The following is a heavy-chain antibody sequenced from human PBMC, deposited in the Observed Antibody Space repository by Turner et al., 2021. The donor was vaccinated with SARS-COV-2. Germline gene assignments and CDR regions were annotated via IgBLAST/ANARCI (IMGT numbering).Heavy chain of an antibody. CDR2: IHPSGTT. J-gene: IGHJ4*02. D-gene: IGHD2-15*01. V-gene: IGHV4-34*02. Sequence: QVQLQQWGAGLFTPSETLSLTCAVYGGSFSGYYWTWIRQPPEKGLEWIGEIHPSGTTYHNPALKGRVTMSVDTSKNQFYLKVSSVTAADTAVYYCAKGDDSRKSGLLWGQGTLVTVSS. CDR3: AKGDDSRKSGLL. CDR1: GGSFSGYY.